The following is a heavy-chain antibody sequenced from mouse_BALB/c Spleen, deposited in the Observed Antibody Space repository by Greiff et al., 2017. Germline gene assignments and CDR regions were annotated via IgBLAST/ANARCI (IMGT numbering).Heavy chain of an antibody. CDR3: ASGSDYYAMDY. CDR1: GFTFSSFG. V-gene: IGHV5-17*02. J-gene: IGHJ4*01. CDR2: ISSGSSTI. Sequence: EVQRVESGGGLVQPGGSRKLSCAASGFTFSSFGMHWVRQAPEKGLEWVAYISSGSSTIYYADTVKGRFTISRDNPKNTLFLQMTSLRSEDTAMYYCASGSDYYAMDYWGQGTSVTVSS.